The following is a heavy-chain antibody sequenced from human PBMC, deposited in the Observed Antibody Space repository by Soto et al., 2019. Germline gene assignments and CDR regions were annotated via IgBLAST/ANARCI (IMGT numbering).Heavy chain of an antibody. Sequence: PGGSLRLSCAASGFTFSRFWMSWVRQAPGKGLEWVANIKQDETEKYYVDSVKGRFAISRDNAKNSLYLQMNSLRAEDTAVYYCARVRTENYYGMDVWGQGTTVTVSS. CDR1: GFTFSRFW. J-gene: IGHJ6*02. V-gene: IGHV3-7*05. CDR2: IKQDETEK. CDR3: ARVRTENYYGMDV.